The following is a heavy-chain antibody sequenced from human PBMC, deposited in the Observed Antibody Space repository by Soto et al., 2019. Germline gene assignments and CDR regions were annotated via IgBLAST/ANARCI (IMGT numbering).Heavy chain of an antibody. D-gene: IGHD5-18*01. Sequence: EVQLVESGGGLVKPGGSLRLSCAASGCTFSGNTMVWVRQAPGRGLEWVSSISYSSTYIYYADSVKGRFTISRDNAKDSLYLQMNSLRAEDTALYYCARERGASDTRWFDPWGQGTLVTVSS. V-gene: IGHV3-21*02. CDR3: ARERGASDTRWFDP. J-gene: IGHJ5*02. CDR1: GCTFSGNT. CDR2: ISYSSTYI.